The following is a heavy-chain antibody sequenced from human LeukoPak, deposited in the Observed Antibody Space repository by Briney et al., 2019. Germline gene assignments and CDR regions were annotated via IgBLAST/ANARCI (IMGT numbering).Heavy chain of an antibody. CDR2: INTDGSST. J-gene: IGHJ3*02. Sequence: SGGSLRLSCAASGFTFSSYWMHWVRQAPGKGLVWVSRINTDGSSTSYADSVKGRFTISRDNAKNTLYLQMNSLRAEDTAVYYCAREVPGNDAFDIWGQGTMVTVSS. V-gene: IGHV3-74*01. D-gene: IGHD2-2*01. CDR1: GFTFSSYW. CDR3: AREVPGNDAFDI.